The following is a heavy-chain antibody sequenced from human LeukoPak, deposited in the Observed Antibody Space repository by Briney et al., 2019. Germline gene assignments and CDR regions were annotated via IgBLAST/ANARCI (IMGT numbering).Heavy chain of an antibody. CDR1: GYSFNTFG. J-gene: IGHJ4*02. Sequence: GASVKVSCTTSGYSFNTFGLTWVRQAPGQGLEWLGWISPYNGKTNYAPKVQGRVTLTTDTSACTAYMELRSLRSDDTAVYYCARDVGVSGLLLDFDYWGQGTLVTVSS. CDR3: ARDVGVSGLLLDFDY. CDR2: ISPYNGKT. V-gene: IGHV1-18*01. D-gene: IGHD2-21*01.